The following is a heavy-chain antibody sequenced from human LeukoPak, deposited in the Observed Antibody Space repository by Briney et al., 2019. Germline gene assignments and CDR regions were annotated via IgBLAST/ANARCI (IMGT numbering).Heavy chain of an antibody. D-gene: IGHD6-13*01. V-gene: IGHV4-59*12. J-gene: IGHJ4*02. CDR2: IYSTGST. CDR1: GGSISGYY. CDR3: ARVRAAAIPYYFDY. Sequence: SETLSLTCTVSGGSISGYYWSWVRQSPEKGLESIGFIYSTGSTSYNPSLRSRVTISIDTSQNQFYLRLTSVTAADTAAYYCARVRAAAIPYYFDYWGQGTLVTVSS.